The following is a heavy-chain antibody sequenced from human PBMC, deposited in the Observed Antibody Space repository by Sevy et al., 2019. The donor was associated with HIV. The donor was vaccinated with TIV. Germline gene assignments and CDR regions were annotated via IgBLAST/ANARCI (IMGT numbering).Heavy chain of an antibody. D-gene: IGHD3-10*01. CDR2: ISDYNGYT. J-gene: IGHJ6*02. V-gene: IGHV1-18*01. CDR1: GYTFSSYG. Sequence: ASVKVSCKASGYTFSSYGISWVRQAPGQGLEWMGWISDYNGYTNYAHKFQGRVTMSTETSTRTAYMELRSLRSDDTAVYFCAREGASYRSGTYRPPNYYGMDVWGQGTAVTVSS. CDR3: AREGASYRSGTYRPPNYYGMDV.